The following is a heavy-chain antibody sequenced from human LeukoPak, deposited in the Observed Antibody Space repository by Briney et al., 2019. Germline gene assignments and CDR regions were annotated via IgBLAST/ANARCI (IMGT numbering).Heavy chain of an antibody. CDR3: ARHRYYYDSSGYYGNNWFDP. J-gene: IGHJ5*02. CDR2: IYYSGST. D-gene: IGHD3-22*01. CDR1: GGSISSYY. V-gene: IGHV4-59*08. Sequence: SETLSLTCTVSGGSISSYYWSWIRQPPGKGLEGIGYIYYSGSTNYNPSLKSRVTISVDTSKDQFSLKLSAVPAADTAVYYCARHRYYYDSSGYYGNNWFDPWGQGTLVTVSS.